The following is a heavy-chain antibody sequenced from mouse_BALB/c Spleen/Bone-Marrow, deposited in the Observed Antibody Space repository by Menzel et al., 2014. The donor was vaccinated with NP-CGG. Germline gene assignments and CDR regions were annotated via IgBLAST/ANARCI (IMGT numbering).Heavy chain of an antibody. J-gene: IGHJ2*01. CDR1: GFTFXSFG. CDR2: ISSGSSTI. V-gene: IGHV5-17*02. D-gene: IGHD2-4*01. Sequence: EVMLVESGGGLVQPGGSRKLSCAASGFTFXSFGMHWVRQAPEKGLEWVAYISSGSSTIHYADTVKGRFTISRDNPKNTLFLQMTSLRSEDTAMYYCASDYDYFDYWGQGTTLTVSS. CDR3: ASDYDYFDY.